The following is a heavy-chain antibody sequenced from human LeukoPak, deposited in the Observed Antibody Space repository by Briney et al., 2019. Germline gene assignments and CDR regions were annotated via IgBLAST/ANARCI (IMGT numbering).Heavy chain of an antibody. Sequence: PGRSLRLSCAASRFTFSNYAMHWVRQAPGKGLEWVAVISYDGVNQYYADSVKGRFTISRDNAKNSLYLQMNSLRAEDTAVYYCARPSFTQGSYFDYWGQGTLVTVSS. V-gene: IGHV3-30*04. D-gene: IGHD2-15*01. CDR1: RFTFSNYA. CDR2: ISYDGVNQ. CDR3: ARPSFTQGSYFDY. J-gene: IGHJ4*02.